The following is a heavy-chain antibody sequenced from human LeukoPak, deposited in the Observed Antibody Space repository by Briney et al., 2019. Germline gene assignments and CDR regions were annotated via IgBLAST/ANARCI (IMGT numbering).Heavy chain of an antibody. V-gene: IGHV3-23*01. D-gene: IGHD2-2*01. CDR1: GFTFSTYA. J-gene: IGHJ4*02. Sequence: GGSLRLSCTASGFTFSTYAMSWVHQAPGEGLEWVSGISGTGGNTYYTDSVKGRFTISRDNSKNTVHLQMSSLRAEDTALYYCVKDRCDRTTCPEVWGQGTLVTVSS. CDR3: VKDRCDRTTCPEV. CDR2: ISGTGGNT.